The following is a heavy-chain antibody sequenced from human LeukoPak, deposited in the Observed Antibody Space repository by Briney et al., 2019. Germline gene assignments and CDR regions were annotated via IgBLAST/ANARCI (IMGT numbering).Heavy chain of an antibody. Sequence: GGSLRLSCAASGFASGFTFSDYAVSWVRQAPGKGPEWVASVNGRGATTYYADSVRGRFTISRDNSKNTLYLQMISLGADDTAVYFCAKAPATGEGYYFYYMDVWGKGTTVAVSS. CDR2: VNGRGATT. CDR1: GFTFSDYA. V-gene: IGHV3-23*01. CDR3: AKAPATGEGYYFYYMDV. J-gene: IGHJ6*03. D-gene: IGHD7-27*01.